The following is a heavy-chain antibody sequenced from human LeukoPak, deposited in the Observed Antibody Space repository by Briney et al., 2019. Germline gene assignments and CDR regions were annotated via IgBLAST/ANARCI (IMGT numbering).Heavy chain of an antibody. CDR2: INHSGST. V-gene: IGHV4-34*01. J-gene: IGHJ4*02. Sequence: PSETLSLTCAVYGGSFSGYYWSWIRQPPGKGLEWIGEINHSGSTNYNPSLKSRVTISVDTSQNQFSLRLSSVTAADTAVYYCARGNVATILAYWGQGTLATVSS. CDR1: GGSFSGYY. D-gene: IGHD5-12*01. CDR3: ARGNVATILAY.